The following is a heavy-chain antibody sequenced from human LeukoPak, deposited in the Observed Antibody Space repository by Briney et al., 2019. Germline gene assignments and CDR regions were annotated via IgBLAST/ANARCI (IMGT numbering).Heavy chain of an antibody. CDR2: INAGNGNT. D-gene: IGHD2-8*01. V-gene: IGHV1-3*03. CDR3: ARGGGYCTNGVCPYYYYYMDV. J-gene: IGHJ6*03. Sequence: GASVKVSCKASGYTFTSYAMHWVRQAPGQRLEWMGWINAGNGNTKYSQEFQGRVTITRDTSASTAYMELSSLRSEDMAVYYCARGGGYCTNGVCPYYYYYMDVWGKGTTVTVSS. CDR1: GYTFTSYA.